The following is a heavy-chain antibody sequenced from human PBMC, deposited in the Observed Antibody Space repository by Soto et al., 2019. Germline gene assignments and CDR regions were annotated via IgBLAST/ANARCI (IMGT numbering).Heavy chain of an antibody. CDR1: GFTFSNAW. CDR3: TTDDPINKY. V-gene: IGHV3-15*01. Sequence: GWSMTLSCAASGFTFSNAWMSWVRQAPGKGLEWVGRIKSYTNGGTTDYAAPVKGRFAISRDDSKNTLYLQMNSLKTEDAGVYYCTTDDPINKYWGQGTLVTVSS. CDR2: IKSYTNGGTT. J-gene: IGHJ4*02.